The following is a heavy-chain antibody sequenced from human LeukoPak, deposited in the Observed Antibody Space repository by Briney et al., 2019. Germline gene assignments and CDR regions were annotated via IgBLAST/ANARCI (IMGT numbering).Heavy chain of an antibody. D-gene: IGHD6-13*01. J-gene: IGHJ4*02. CDR3: AKDQGQQLVGGFCDY. Sequence: GGSLRLSCAASGFTFSSYGMHWVRQAPGKGLEWVAVISYDGSNKYYADSVKGRFTISRDNSKNTLYLQMNSLRAEDTAVYYCAKDQGQQLVGGFCDYWGQGTLVTVSS. CDR2: ISYDGSNK. CDR1: GFTFSSYG. V-gene: IGHV3-30*18.